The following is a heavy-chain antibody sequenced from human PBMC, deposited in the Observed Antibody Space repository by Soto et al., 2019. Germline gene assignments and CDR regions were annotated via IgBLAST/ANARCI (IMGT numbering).Heavy chain of an antibody. V-gene: IGHV3-30-3*01. D-gene: IGHD4-17*01. CDR1: GFTFSSYA. J-gene: IGHJ3*02. CDR2: ISYDGSNK. CDR3: AHLPMAYDYGDYGVRVAFDI. Sequence: GGSLRLSCAASGFTFSSYAMHWVRQAPGKGLEWVAVISYDGSNKYYADSVKGRFTISRDNSKNTLYLQMNSLRAEDTAVYYCAHLPMAYDYGDYGVRVAFDIWGQGTMVTVSS.